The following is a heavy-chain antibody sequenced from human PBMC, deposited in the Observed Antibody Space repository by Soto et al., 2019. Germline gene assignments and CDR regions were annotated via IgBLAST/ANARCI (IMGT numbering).Heavy chain of an antibody. CDR1: GYSFTSYW. D-gene: IGHD3-10*01. CDR2: IYPGDSDT. Sequence: GESLKXSCKGSGYSFTSYWIGWVRQMPGKGLEWMGIIYPGDSDTRYSPSFQGQVTISADKSISTAYLQWSSLKASDTAMYYCAGGGVRGVITRTRDYYGMDVWGQGTTVT. CDR3: AGGGVRGVITRTRDYYGMDV. J-gene: IGHJ6*02. V-gene: IGHV5-51*01.